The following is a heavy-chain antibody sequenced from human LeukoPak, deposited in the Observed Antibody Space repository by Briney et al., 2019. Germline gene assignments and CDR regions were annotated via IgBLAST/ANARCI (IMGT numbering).Heavy chain of an antibody. CDR3: ATLTLPATAGDYYYGMDV. Sequence: ASVKVSCKVSGYTLTELSMHWVRQAPGKGLEWMGGFDPEDGETIYAQKFQGRVTMTEDTSTDTAYMELSSLRSEDTAVYYCATLTLPATAGDYYYGMDVWGQGTTVTVSS. J-gene: IGHJ6*02. D-gene: IGHD2-8*02. V-gene: IGHV1-24*01. CDR1: GYTLTELS. CDR2: FDPEDGET.